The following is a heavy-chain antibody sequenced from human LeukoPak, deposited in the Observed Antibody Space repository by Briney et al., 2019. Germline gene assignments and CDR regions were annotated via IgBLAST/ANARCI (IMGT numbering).Heavy chain of an antibody. J-gene: IGHJ4*02. Sequence: SQTLSLTCAISGDSVSRNNIAWNWIRQSPSRGLEWLGRTYYNSQWYNDYAVSVRSRITINPDTSKNQFSLQLNSVTPEDTAVYFCARGRDVVVVPAADFDYWGQGILVTVSS. CDR3: ARGRDVVVVPAADFDY. V-gene: IGHV6-1*01. D-gene: IGHD2-2*01. CDR2: TYYNSQWYN. CDR1: GDSVSRNNIA.